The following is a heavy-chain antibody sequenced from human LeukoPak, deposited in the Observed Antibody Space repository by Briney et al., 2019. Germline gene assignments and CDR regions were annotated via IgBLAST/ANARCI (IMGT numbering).Heavy chain of an antibody. CDR3: AREREKTYDFWSGYYLYGWFDP. V-gene: IGHV3-11*01. CDR2: ISSSGSTI. Sequence: PGGSLRLSCAASGFTFSDYYMSWIRQAPGKGLEWVSYISSSGSTIYYADSVKGRFTISRDNAKNSLYLQMNSLRAEDTTVYYCAREREKTYDFWSGYYLYGWFDPWGQGTLVTVSS. J-gene: IGHJ5*02. CDR1: GFTFSDYY. D-gene: IGHD3-3*01.